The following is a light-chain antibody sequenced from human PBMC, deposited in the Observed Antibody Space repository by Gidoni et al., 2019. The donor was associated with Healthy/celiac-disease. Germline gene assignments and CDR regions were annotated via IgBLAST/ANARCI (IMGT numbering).Light chain of an antibody. CDR2: KAS. Sequence: DIHMTQSPSTLSASVGHRVTIACRASQSISSWLAWYQQKPGKATKLLIDKASSLESGVPSRFSGSGSGAEFTLTISSLQPDDFATYYCQRCNSYSRTFXQXTKVEIK. CDR3: QRCNSYSRT. J-gene: IGKJ1*01. CDR1: QSISSW. V-gene: IGKV1-5*03.